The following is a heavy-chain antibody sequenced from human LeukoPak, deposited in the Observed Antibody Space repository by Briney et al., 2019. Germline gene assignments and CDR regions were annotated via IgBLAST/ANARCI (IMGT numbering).Heavy chain of an antibody. CDR3: ARYGDGSMDV. J-gene: IGHJ6*02. CDR1: GGSFSGYY. CDR2: IIHSGRT. D-gene: IGHD4-17*01. Sequence: SETLSLTCAVYGGSFSGYYWSWIRQPPGKGLEWIGDIIHSGRTNYNPSLKSRVTISVDTSKNQFSLKLSFVTAADTAVYYCARYGDGSMDVWGQGTTVTVSS. V-gene: IGHV4-34*12.